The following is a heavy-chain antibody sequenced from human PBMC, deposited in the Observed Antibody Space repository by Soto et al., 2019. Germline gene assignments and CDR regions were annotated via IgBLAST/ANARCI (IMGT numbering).Heavy chain of an antibody. J-gene: IGHJ4*02. CDR1: GVKCVDHA. D-gene: IGHD5-18*01. CDR3: AKDFTTMVRMSDC. CDR2: LSWNSSNI. Sequence: GLPMRHRYSVSGVKCVDHAMRWVRQNPGKGLEWVSGLSWNSSNIYYADSVKGRFTISRDNAKKSLYLQMNSLKADDTVLYFCAKDFTTMVRMSDCWGQGTLVTVSS. V-gene: IGHV3-9*01.